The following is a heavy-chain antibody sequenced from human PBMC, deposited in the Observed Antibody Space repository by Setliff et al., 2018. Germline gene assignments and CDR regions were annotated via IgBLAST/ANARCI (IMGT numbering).Heavy chain of an antibody. CDR2: ISSSSSYI. V-gene: IGHV3-21*04. CDR3: ARHGDASFYYDILTGHSPPYYFDY. D-gene: IGHD3-9*01. Sequence: GGSLRLSCGASGFTFTSYSMTWVRQAPGKGLEWVSSISSSSSYIYYADSVKGRFTISRDNAKNSAYLQMNNLKAEDTAVYYCARHGDASFYYDILTGHSPPYYFDYWGQGTLVTVSS. CDR1: GFTFTSYS. J-gene: IGHJ4*02.